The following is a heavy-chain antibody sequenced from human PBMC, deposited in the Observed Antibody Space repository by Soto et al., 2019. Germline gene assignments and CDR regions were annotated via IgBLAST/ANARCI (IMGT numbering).Heavy chain of an antibody. CDR3: QSYCSGGSCYRTNAFQI. CDR1: GFTFSDYY. V-gene: IGHV3-11*01. J-gene: IGHJ3*02. D-gene: IGHD2-15*01. CDR2: ISRGGTGT. Sequence: GGSLRLSCAASGFTFSDYYMSWIRQAPGRGLEWVSYISRGGTGTYYAGSVKGRFIISRDNSRNTVYLQMNSLRAEDTAVYYCQSYCSGGSCYRTNAFQIWGQGTMVTVSS.